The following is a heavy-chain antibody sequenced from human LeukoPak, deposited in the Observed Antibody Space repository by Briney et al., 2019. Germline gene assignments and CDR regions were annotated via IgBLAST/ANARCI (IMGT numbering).Heavy chain of an antibody. CDR2: INPSGGST. Sequence: ASVKVSCKASGYTFTSYYMHWVRQAPGQGLEWMGIINPSGGSTSYAQKFQGRVTMTRDMSTSTVYMELSSLRSEDTAVYYCARDVFYYDSSGSEDYWGQGTLVTVS. J-gene: IGHJ4*02. D-gene: IGHD3-22*01. CDR3: ARDVFYYDSSGSEDY. V-gene: IGHV1-46*01. CDR1: GYTFTSYY.